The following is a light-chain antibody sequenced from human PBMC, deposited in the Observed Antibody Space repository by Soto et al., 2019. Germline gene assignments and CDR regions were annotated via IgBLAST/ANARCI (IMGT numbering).Light chain of an antibody. J-gene: IGKJ1*01. CDR2: AAS. V-gene: IGKV1-39*01. Sequence: DIQMPKSPSSLSSSGGDRVTTTCPASQSISTYLNLYQTKPGKAPRVVIYAASSLPIGVPSRFSGSGSGTDFTLTISNLLPEDFATYYCQQSYTARWAFGHGTKVEVK. CDR3: QQSYTARWA. CDR1: QSISTY.